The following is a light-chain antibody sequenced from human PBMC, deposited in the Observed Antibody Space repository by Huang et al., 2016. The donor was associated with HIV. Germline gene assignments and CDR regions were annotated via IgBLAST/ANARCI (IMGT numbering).Light chain of an antibody. V-gene: IGKV3-15*01. CDR3: QQYDDWPPYT. CDR1: QRISIN. Sequence: EVVMTQSPATLSVSPGERATLSCRAGQRISINVAWYQQKPGQAPRLLIYGSSTRATGIPARFSGSGSGTEFTLTSSGLQSEDYAVYFCQQYDDWPPYTFGQGTKLEIK. J-gene: IGKJ2*01. CDR2: GSS.